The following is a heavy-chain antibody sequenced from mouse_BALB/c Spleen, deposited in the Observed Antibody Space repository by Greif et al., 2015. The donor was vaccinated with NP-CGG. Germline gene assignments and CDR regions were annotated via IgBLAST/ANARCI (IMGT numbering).Heavy chain of an antibody. CDR1: GFSLTSYG. CDR3: AREATTATGAMDY. J-gene: IGHJ4*01. D-gene: IGHD1-2*01. CDR2: IWAGGST. V-gene: IGHV2-9*02. Sequence: VQLVESGPGLVAPSQSLSITCTVSGFSLTSYGVHWVRQPPGKGLEWLGVIWAGGSTNYNSALMSRLSISKDNSKSQVFLKMNSLQTDDTAMYYCAREATTATGAMDYWGQGTSVTVSS.